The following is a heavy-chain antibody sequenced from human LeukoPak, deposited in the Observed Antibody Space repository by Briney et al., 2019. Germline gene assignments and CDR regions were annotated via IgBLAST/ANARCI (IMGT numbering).Heavy chain of an antibody. CDR1: GFTFSSYA. Sequence: GGSLRLSCAASGFTFSSYAMSWVRQAPGKGLEWVSAISGSGGSTYYADSVKGRFTISRDNSKNTLYLQMNSLRAEDTAVYYCTRSPFDSAYVYYFDNWGQGTLVTVSS. CDR3: TRSPFDSAYVYYFDN. CDR2: ISGSGGST. J-gene: IGHJ4*02. D-gene: IGHD3-22*01. V-gene: IGHV3-23*01.